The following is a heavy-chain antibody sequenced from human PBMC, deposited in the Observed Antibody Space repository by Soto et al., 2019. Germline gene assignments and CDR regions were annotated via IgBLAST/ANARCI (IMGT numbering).Heavy chain of an antibody. CDR2: ISYDGSNK. Sequence: GGSLRLSCAASGFTFSSYAMHWVRQAPGKGLEWVAVISYDGSNKYYADSVKGRFTISRDNSKNTLYLQMNSLRAEDTAVYYCARDSRITMIVVVPPNYWGQGTLVTVYS. V-gene: IGHV3-30-3*01. D-gene: IGHD3-22*01. CDR3: ARDSRITMIVVVPPNY. J-gene: IGHJ4*02. CDR1: GFTFSSYA.